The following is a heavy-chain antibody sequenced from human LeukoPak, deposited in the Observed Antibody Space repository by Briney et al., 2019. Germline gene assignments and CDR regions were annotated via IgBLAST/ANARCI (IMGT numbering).Heavy chain of an antibody. CDR2: IKQDGSEK. D-gene: IGHD3-16*01. Sequence: GGSLRLSCAASGFTFSSYWMSWVRQAPGKGLEWVANIKQDGSEKYYVDSVKGRFTISRDNAKNSLYLQMNSLRAEDTAVYYCARGLGSYEGHAFDIWGQGTMVTVSS. J-gene: IGHJ3*02. CDR3: ARGLGSYEGHAFDI. CDR1: GFTFSSYW. V-gene: IGHV3-7*01.